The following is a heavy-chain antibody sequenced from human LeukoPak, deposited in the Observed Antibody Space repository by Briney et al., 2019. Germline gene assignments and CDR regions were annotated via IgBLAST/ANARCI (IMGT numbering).Heavy chain of an antibody. CDR3: ARYPIIYSSGWLLYFDY. CDR1: GYTFTGYY. V-gene: IGHV1-2*02. D-gene: IGHD6-19*01. Sequence: GASVKVSCKASGYTFTGYYMHWVRQAPGQGLEWMGWINSNSGGTNYAEKFQGRVTMTRDTSISTAYMELSRLRSDDTAIYYCARYPIIYSSGWLLYFDYWGQGTLVTVSS. J-gene: IGHJ4*02. CDR2: INSNSGGT.